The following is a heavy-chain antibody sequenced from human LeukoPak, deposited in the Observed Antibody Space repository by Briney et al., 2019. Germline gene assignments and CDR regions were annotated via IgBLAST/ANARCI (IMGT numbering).Heavy chain of an antibody. V-gene: IGHV4-4*07. J-gene: IGHJ5*02. D-gene: IGHD6-19*01. CDR2: IYTSGST. Sequence: SETLSLTCTVSGGSISSYYWSWIRQPAGKGLEWIGRIYTSGSTNYNPSLKSRVTMSVDTSKNQFSLKLSSVPAADTAVYYCAREGVSSGWQRSNWFDPWGQGTLVTVSS. CDR1: GGSISSYY. CDR3: AREGVSSGWQRSNWFDP.